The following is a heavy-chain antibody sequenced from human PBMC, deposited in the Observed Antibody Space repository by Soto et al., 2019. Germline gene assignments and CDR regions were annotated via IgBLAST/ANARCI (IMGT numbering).Heavy chain of an antibody. CDR3: ARDKSRGDGYKSYYYYYGMDV. CDR2: IIPIFGTA. CDR1: GGTFSSYA. J-gene: IGHJ6*02. D-gene: IGHD5-12*01. Sequence: ASVKVSCKASGGTFSSYAISWVRQAPGQGLEWMGGIIPIFGTANYAQKFQGRVTITADESTSTAYMELSSLRSEDTAVYYCARDKSRGDGYKSYYYYYGMDVWGQGTTVTVSS. V-gene: IGHV1-69*13.